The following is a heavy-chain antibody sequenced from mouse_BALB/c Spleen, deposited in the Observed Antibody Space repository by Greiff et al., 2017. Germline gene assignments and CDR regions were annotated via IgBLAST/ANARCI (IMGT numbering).Heavy chain of an antibody. CDR1: GFSLTGYG. Sequence: QVQLKESGPGLVAPSQSLSITCTVSGFSLTGYGVNWVRQPPGKGLEWLGMIWGDGSTDYNSALKSRLSISKDNSKSQVFLKMNSLQTDDPARYYCARDRDYYGSSLYWYFDVWGAGTTVTVSS. CDR2: IWGDGST. J-gene: IGHJ1*01. CDR3: ARDRDYYGSSLYWYFDV. V-gene: IGHV2-6-7*01. D-gene: IGHD1-1*01.